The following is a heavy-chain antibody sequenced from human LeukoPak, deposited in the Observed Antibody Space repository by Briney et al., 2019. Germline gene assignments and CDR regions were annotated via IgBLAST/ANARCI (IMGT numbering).Heavy chain of an antibody. J-gene: IGHJ4*02. CDR1: GGTFSSYA. Sequence: ASVKVSCKASGGTFSSYAISWVRQAPGQGLEWMGGIIPIFVTANYAQKFQGRVTITADESTSTAYMELSSLRSEDTAVYYCASRTEGGYGGKRRNQFDYWGQGTLVTVSS. D-gene: IGHD4-23*01. V-gene: IGHV1-69*13. CDR2: IIPIFVTA. CDR3: ASRTEGGYGGKRRNQFDY.